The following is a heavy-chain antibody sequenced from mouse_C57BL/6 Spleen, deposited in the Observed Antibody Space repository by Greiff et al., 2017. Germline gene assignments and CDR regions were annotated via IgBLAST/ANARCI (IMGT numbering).Heavy chain of an antibody. Sequence: VQLKESGPGLVKPSQSLSLTCSVTGYSITSGYYWNWIRQFPGNKLEWMGYISYDGSNNYNQSLKNRISITRDTSKNQFFLKLTSVTTEDTATYYCARDGGYYLHYWGQGTTRTVSS. CDR2: ISYDGSN. V-gene: IGHV3-6*01. J-gene: IGHJ2*01. D-gene: IGHD1-1*02. CDR1: GYSITSGYY. CDR3: ARDGGYYLHY.